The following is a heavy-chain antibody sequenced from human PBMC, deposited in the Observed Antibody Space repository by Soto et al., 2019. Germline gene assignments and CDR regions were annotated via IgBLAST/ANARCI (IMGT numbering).Heavy chain of an antibody. CDR1: GGSISSGCYY. V-gene: IGHV4-31*03. J-gene: IGHJ5*02. D-gene: IGHD6-6*01. CDR3: ARGSFSSSSSWFDP. Sequence: TLSLTCTVSGGSISSGCYYWSWIRQHPGKGLEWIGYIYYSGRTYYNPSLHSRVSIAVDTTENQFSLKLTSVTAADTSVYYCARGSFSSSSSWFDPWGRGTLVTVSS. CDR2: IYYSGRT.